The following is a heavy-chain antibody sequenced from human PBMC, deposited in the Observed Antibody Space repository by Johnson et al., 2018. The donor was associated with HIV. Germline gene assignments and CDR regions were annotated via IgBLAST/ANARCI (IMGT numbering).Heavy chain of an antibody. Sequence: EVQLVESGGGLVQPGRSLRLSCAASGFTFDDYAMHWVRQAPGKGLEWVSGISWNSGSIGYADSVRGRFTISRDNSKNTLYLQMNSLRAEDTAVYYCAKDGDHSGSPPEAFDIWGQGTMVTVSS. D-gene: IGHD1-26*01. CDR2: ISWNSGSI. CDR1: GFTFDDYA. V-gene: IGHV3-9*01. J-gene: IGHJ3*02. CDR3: AKDGDHSGSPPEAFDI.